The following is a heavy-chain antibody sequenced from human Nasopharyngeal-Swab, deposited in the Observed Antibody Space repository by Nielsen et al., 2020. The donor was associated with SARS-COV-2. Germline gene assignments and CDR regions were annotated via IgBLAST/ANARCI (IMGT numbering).Heavy chain of an antibody. CDR2: IYYSGST. CDR3: ASVGYSSGWYFDY. V-gene: IGHV4-59*01. J-gene: IGHJ4*02. CDR1: GGSISSYY. Sequence: SEPLSLTCTVSGGSISSYYWSWIRQPPGKGLEWIGYIYYSGSTNYNPSLKSRVTISVDTSKNQFSLKLSSVTAADTAVYYCASVGYSSGWYFDYWGQGTLVTVSS. D-gene: IGHD6-19*01.